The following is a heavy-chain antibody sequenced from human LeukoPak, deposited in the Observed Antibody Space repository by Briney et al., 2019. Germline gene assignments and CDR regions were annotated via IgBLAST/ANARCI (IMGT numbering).Heavy chain of an antibody. Sequence: SVKVSCKASGYTFTDYYMHWVRQAPGQGLEWMGRIIPIFGTANYAQRFQGRVTITTDESTSTAYMELSSLRSEDTAVYYCARVGSTGYSYGCFDYWGQGTLVTVSS. CDR2: IIPIFGTA. J-gene: IGHJ4*02. CDR3: ARVGSTGYSYGCFDY. V-gene: IGHV1-69*05. CDR1: GYTFTDYY. D-gene: IGHD5-18*01.